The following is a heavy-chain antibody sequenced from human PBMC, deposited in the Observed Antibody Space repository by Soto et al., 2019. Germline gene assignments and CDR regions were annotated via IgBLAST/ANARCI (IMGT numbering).Heavy chain of an antibody. CDR2: ISYDGSNK. CDR3: ARDGDGYTYYFDD. J-gene: IGHJ4*02. Sequence: GGSLRLSCAASGFTFSSYAMHWVRQAPGKGLEWVAVISYDGSNKYYADSVKGRFTISRDNSKNTLYLQMNSLRAEDTAVYYCARDGDGYTYYFDDWGQGTRVTVAS. D-gene: IGHD5-12*01. CDR1: GFTFSSYA. V-gene: IGHV3-30-3*01.